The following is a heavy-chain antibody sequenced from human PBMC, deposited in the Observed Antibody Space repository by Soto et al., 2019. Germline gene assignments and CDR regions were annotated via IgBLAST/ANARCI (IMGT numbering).Heavy chain of an antibody. CDR1: GYTFTSYG. Sequence: QVQLVQSGAEVKKPGASVKVSCKASGYTFTSYGISWVRQAPGQGLEWMGWISAYNGNTNYAQKLQGRVTMTTDTATSTAYMELRSLRSDDTAVYYCARDSPYCSRTSCATGGGDYWGQGTLVTVSS. CDR2: ISAYNGNT. D-gene: IGHD2-2*01. J-gene: IGHJ4*02. CDR3: ARDSPYCSRTSCATGGGDY. V-gene: IGHV1-18*01.